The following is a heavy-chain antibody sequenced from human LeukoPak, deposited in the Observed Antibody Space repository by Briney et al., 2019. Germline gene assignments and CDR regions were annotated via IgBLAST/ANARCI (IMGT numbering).Heavy chain of an antibody. CDR2: IGTAGDT. V-gene: IGHV3-13*01. J-gene: IGHJ3*02. D-gene: IGHD5-24*01. CDR3: ARGGADGYNWVSDAFDI. CDR1: GFTFSSYD. Sequence: GGSLRLSCAASGFTFSSYDMYWVRQATGKGLEWVSAIGTAGDTYYPGSVKGRFTISRENAKNSLYLQMNSLRAGDTAVYYCARGGADGYNWVSDAFDIWGQGTMVTVSS.